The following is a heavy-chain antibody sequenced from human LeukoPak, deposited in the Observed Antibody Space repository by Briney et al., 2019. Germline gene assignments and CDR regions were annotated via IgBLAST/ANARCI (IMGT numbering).Heavy chain of an antibody. CDR1: GFTFSSYS. D-gene: IGHD3-10*01. V-gene: IGHV3-21*01. CDR3: ASKSRGHFDI. CDR2: ISSESGYR. Sequence: GGSLRLSCVASGFTFSSYSMMWVRQAPGKGLEWVSSISSESGYRYFADPVRGRFTISRDNANNSLLLQMNSLRVEDTAGYYCASKSRGHFDIWGQGTMVTVSA. J-gene: IGHJ3*02.